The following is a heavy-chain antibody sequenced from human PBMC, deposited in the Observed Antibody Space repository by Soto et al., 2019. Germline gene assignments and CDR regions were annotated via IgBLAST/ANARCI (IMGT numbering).Heavy chain of an antibody. J-gene: IGHJ4*01. CDR1: GGSISSYF. Sequence: ASETLSLTCTIYGGSISSYFWSWIRQPPGKGLEWIGYIHYSGTTVYSPSLKSRVTMSIDTSENRFTLNLTSVTAADTAVYYCARDTGSYYLDSWGQGSLVTVSS. V-gene: IGHV4-59*01. CDR3: ARDTGSYYLDS. CDR2: IHYSGTT. D-gene: IGHD1-26*01.